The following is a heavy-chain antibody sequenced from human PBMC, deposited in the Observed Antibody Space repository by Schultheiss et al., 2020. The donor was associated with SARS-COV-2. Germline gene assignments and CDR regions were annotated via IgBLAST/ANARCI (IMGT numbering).Heavy chain of an antibody. D-gene: IGHD5-18*01. Sequence: SETLSLTCAVYGGSFSGYSWSWIRQPPGKGLEWIGEINHSGSTNYNPSLKSRVTITVDTSKNQFSLKLSSVTAADTAVYYCGRGVGIQLWLGPFDPWGQGTLVTVSS. CDR2: INHSGST. V-gene: IGHV4-34*01. CDR3: GRGVGIQLWLGPFDP. CDR1: GGSFSGYS. J-gene: IGHJ5*02.